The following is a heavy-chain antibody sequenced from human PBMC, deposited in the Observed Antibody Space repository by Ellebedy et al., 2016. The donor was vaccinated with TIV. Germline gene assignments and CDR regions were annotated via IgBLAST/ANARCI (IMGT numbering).Heavy chain of an antibody. J-gene: IGHJ4*02. D-gene: IGHD4-11*01. CDR2: INHSGST. CDR3: ARGLRDYSNYFDY. V-gene: IGHV4-34*01. CDR1: GGSFSGYY. Sequence: SETLSLTXAVYGGSFSGYYWSWIRQPPGKGLEWIGEINHSGSTNYNPSLKSRVTISVDTSKNQFSLKLSSVTAADTAVYYCARGLRDYSNYFDYWGQGTLVTVS.